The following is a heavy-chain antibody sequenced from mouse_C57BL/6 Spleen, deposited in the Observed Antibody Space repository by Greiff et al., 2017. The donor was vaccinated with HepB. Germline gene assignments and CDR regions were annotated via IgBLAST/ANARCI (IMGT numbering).Heavy chain of an antibody. V-gene: IGHV1-64*01. D-gene: IGHD5-1*01. CDR3: ARKYCKGAMDY. J-gene: IGHJ4*01. Sequence: QVQLQQPGAELVKPGASVKLSCKASGYTFTSYWMHWVKQRPGQGLEWIGMIHPNSGSTNYNKKFKSKATLTVDKSSSTAYMQLSSLTSEDSAVYYCARKYCKGAMDYWGQGTSVTVSS. CDR1: GYTFTSYW. CDR2: IHPNSGST.